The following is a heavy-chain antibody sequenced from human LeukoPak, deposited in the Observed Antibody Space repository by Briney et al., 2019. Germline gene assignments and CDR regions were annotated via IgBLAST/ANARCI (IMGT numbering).Heavy chain of an antibody. CDR3: ARDFGSGSYPY. CDR1: GFTFSSYS. D-gene: IGHD3-10*01. Sequence: GGSLRLSCAASGFTFSSYSMNWVRQAPGKGLEWVSSISSSSSYIYYADSVKGRFTISGDNAKNSLYLQMNSLRAEDTAVYYCARDFGSGSYPYWGQGTLVTVSS. V-gene: IGHV3-21*01. J-gene: IGHJ4*02. CDR2: ISSSSSYI.